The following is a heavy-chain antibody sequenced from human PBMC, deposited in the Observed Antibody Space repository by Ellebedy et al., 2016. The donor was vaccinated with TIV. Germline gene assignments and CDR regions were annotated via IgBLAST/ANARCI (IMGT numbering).Heavy chain of an antibody. V-gene: IGHV1-18*01. CDR3: ARGGISFVRVFIDFDY. J-gene: IGHJ4*02. D-gene: IGHD3-10*01. Sequence: AASVKVSCKASGYTFTSYGISWVRQAPGQGLEWMGWISAYNGNTNYAQKVQGRVTMTTDTSTSTAYMELRSLRSDDTAVYYCARGGISFVRVFIDFDYWGQGTLVTVSS. CDR2: ISAYNGNT. CDR1: GYTFTSYG.